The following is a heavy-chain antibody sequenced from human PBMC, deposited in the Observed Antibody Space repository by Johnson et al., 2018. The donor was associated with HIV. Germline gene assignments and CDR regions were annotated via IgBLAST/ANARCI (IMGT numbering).Heavy chain of an antibody. Sequence: QVQLVESGGGVVQPGRSLRLSCAASGFTFSSYAMHWVRQAPGKGLEWVAVISYDGSKKYYADSVKGRFTISRDNSKNTLYLQMNSLRAEDTAVYFCARDRPYYYDSSGLAPHEAFDIWGQGTMITVSS. D-gene: IGHD3-22*01. CDR3: ARDRPYYYDSSGLAPHEAFDI. V-gene: IGHV3-30*14. CDR1: GFTFSSYA. CDR2: ISYDGSKK. J-gene: IGHJ3*02.